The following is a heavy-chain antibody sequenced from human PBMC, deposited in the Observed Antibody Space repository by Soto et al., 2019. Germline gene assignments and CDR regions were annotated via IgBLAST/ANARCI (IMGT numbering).Heavy chain of an antibody. V-gene: IGHV5-10-1*01. CDR2: IDPSDSYT. CDR1: GYSFTSYW. D-gene: IGHD2-2*02. CDR3: ASILNYCSSTSCYTWSYYYGMDV. J-gene: IGHJ6*02. Sequence: PGESLKISCKGSGYSFTSYWISWVRQMPGKGLEWMGRIDPSDSYTNYSPSFQGHVTISADKSISTAYLQWSSLKASDTAMYYCASILNYCSSTSCYTWSYYYGMDVWGQGTTVTV.